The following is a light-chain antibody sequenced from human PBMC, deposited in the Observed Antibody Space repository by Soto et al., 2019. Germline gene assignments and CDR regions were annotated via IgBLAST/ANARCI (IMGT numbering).Light chain of an antibody. Sequence: DIVMTQSPDSLAVSLGERATINCKSSQNVLYSSNNKNYLAWYQQKPGQPHKLLIYWASTRESGVPDRFSVSGSGTDFTLTISSLQAEDVAVYYCQQYYSTLGTFGQGTKVEI. V-gene: IGKV4-1*01. J-gene: IGKJ1*01. CDR2: WAS. CDR3: QQYYSTLGT. CDR1: QNVLYSSNNKNY.